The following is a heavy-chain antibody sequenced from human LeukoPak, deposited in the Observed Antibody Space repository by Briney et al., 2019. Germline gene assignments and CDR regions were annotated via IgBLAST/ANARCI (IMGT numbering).Heavy chain of an antibody. J-gene: IGHJ3*02. V-gene: IGHV3-30*03. CDR3: ARWGIVGATNGDAFDI. Sequence: GGSLRLSCAASGFTFSSYGMHWVRQAPGKGLEWVALISHDGNNKNYADSVKGRITISRDNSKNTLYLQMNSLRPEDTAVYYCARWGIVGATNGDAFDIWGQGTMVTVSS. CDR1: GFTFSSYG. D-gene: IGHD1-26*01. CDR2: ISHDGNNK.